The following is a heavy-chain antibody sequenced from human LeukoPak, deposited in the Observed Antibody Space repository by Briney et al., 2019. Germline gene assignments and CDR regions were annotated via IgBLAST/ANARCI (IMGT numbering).Heavy chain of an antibody. CDR3: ARDQYYYDSSGYYSAPGG. CDR1: GFTFSSYS. D-gene: IGHD3-22*01. Sequence: PGGSLRLSCAASGFTFSSYSMNWVRQAPGKGLEWVSSISSSSSYIYYADSVKGRFTISRDNAKNSLYLQMNSLRAEDTAVYYCARDQYYYDSSGYYSAPGGWGQGTLVTVSS. J-gene: IGHJ4*02. CDR2: ISSSSSYI. V-gene: IGHV3-21*01.